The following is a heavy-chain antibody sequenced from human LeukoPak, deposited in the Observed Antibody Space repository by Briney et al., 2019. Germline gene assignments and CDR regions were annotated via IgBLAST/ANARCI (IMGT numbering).Heavy chain of an antibody. CDR1: GGSFSGYY. CDR3: AGFIAARPITRSYGIDV. V-gene: IGHV4-34*04. Sequence: SETLSLTCAVYGGSFSGYYWSWLRHPPGKGRGWMGEINHIGSTNHNPSLNSSATIAVNPSKNQFFLRLSSVTAARTAMYECAGFIAARPITRSYGIDVWGQESTVTVSS. D-gene: IGHD6-6*01. CDR2: INHIGST. J-gene: IGHJ6*02.